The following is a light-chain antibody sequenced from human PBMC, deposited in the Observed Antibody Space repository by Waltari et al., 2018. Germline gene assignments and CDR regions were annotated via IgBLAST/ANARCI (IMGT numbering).Light chain of an antibody. CDR2: EVS. V-gene: IGLV2-8*01. Sequence: QSALTQPPSASGSPGQSVTISCTGTSSDVGSFNYVSWYQQHPGKAPKLMIYEVSKRPSGVPDRFSGSKSGNTASLTVSGLQAADEADYFCSSFAGSNNFFGGGTKLTVL. CDR3: SSFAGSNNF. CDR1: SSDVGSFNY. J-gene: IGLJ2*01.